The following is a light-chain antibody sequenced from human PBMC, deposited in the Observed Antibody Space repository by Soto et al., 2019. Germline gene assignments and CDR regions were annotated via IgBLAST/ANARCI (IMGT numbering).Light chain of an antibody. CDR2: GSS. Sequence: DIVLTQSPGTLSLSPGERATLSCRASQNFGGMFVAWYQQKLGQAPRLLIYGSSSRATGIPDRFSGSGSGTDFTLTISRLEPEDFAMYYCQQYGGSLLTFGGVTRVEIK. V-gene: IGKV3-20*01. CDR1: QNFGGMF. J-gene: IGKJ4*01. CDR3: QQYGGSLLT.